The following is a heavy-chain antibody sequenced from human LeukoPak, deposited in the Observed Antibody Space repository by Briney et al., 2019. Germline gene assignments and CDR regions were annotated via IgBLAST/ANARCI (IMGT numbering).Heavy chain of an antibody. CDR1: GGTFSSYA. Sequence: SVKVSCKASGGTFSSYAISWVRQAPGQGLGWMGGIIPIFGTANYAQKFQGRVTITTDESTSTAYMELSSLRSEDTAVYYCAIQSVVRGDGSYYYYMDVWGKGTTVTVSS. V-gene: IGHV1-69*05. D-gene: IGHD3-10*01. CDR2: IIPIFGTA. CDR3: AIQSVVRGDGSYYYYMDV. J-gene: IGHJ6*03.